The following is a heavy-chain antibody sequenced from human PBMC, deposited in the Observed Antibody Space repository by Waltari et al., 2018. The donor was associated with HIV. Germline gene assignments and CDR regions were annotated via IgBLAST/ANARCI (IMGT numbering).Heavy chain of an antibody. V-gene: IGHV3-30*02. CDR3: AKRGTEERGSGWGIDF. CDR2: INLDSKNE. CDR1: GYDFGSFG. J-gene: IGHJ4*02. Sequence: QVRLMESGGAVVQPGGSLRLSCITSGYDFGSFGMYWVRQAPGKTLEWVFVINLDSKNEYYSDSVRGRFTTSRDNVKRMLFLQMTNLKSEDSALYYCAKRGTEERGSGWGIDFGGRGSLVTVSS. D-gene: IGHD6-19*01.